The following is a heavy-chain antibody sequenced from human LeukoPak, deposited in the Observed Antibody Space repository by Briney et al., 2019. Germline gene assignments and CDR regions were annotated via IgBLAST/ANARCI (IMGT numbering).Heavy chain of an antibody. CDR3: ARDADTSNHFSWLDF. D-gene: IGHD3-22*01. V-gene: IGHV3-33*01. CDR1: GFTFSYYG. Sequence: GGSLRLSCAASGFTFSYYGMQWVRQAPGKGLEWVALIWHDGNIKYYADSVKGRFTISRDNSKTTLYLQMNSLRADDTAVYYCARDADTSNHFSWLDFWGQGTLVTVSS. CDR2: IWHDGNIK. J-gene: IGHJ4*02.